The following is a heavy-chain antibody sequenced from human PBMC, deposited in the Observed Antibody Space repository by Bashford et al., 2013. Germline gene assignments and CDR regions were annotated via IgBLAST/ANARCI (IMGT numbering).Heavy chain of an antibody. CDR1: GYTFTSYG. CDR2: ISAYNGNT. Sequence: VASVKVSCKASGYTFTSYGISWVRQAPGQGLEWMGWISAYNGNTNYAQKLQGRVTMTTDTSTRTAYMELRSLRSDDSAIYYCARGPRGMYYFDYWGQGTLVTVSS. CDR3: ARGPRGMYYFDY. D-gene: IGHD3-10*01. J-gene: IGHJ4*02. V-gene: IGHV1-18*01.